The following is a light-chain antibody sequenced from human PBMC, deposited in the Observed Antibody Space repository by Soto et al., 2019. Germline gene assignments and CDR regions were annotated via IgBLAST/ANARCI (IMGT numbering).Light chain of an antibody. CDR1: QSVLYSTNNKNY. CDR3: QQYYITPLP. CDR2: WAA. Sequence: DIVMTQSPDSLAVSLGERATINCKSSQSVLYSTNNKNYLAWYQQKPGQPPKLLIYWAATRESGVPDRFSGSGSGTDFPLTISSLQVEVVAFYYCQQYYITPLPFGGGPRSRSN. J-gene: IGKJ4*01. V-gene: IGKV4-1*01.